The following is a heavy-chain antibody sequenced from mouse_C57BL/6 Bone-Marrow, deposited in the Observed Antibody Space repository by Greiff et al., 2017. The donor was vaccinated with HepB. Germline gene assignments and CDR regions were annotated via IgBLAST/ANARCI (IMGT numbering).Heavy chain of an antibody. Sequence: EVQRVESGGGLVKPGGSLKLSCAASGFTFSDYGMHWVRQAPEKGLEWVAYISSGSSTIYYADTVKGRFTISRDNAKNTRFLQMTSLRSEDTAMYYCARRITTAPFDYWGQGTTLTVSS. V-gene: IGHV5-17*01. CDR1: GFTFSDYG. D-gene: IGHD1-2*01. CDR2: ISSGSSTI. CDR3: ARRITTAPFDY. J-gene: IGHJ2*01.